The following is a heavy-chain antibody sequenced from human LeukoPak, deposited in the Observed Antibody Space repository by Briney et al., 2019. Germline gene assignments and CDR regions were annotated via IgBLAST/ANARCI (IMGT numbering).Heavy chain of an antibody. D-gene: IGHD3-10*02. V-gene: IGHV4-39*07. CDR3: AREARATVLFPEYYFDY. Sequence: PSETLSLTCTVSGGSISSSSYYWGWIRQPPGKGLEWIGSIYYSGSTYYNPSLKSRVTISVDTSKNQFSLKLSSVTAADTAVYYCAREARATVLFPEYYFDYWGQGTLVTVSS. CDR1: GGSISSSSYY. CDR2: IYYSGST. J-gene: IGHJ4*02.